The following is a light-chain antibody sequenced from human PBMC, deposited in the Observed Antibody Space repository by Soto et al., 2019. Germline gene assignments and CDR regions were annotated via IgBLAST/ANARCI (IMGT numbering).Light chain of an antibody. V-gene: IGLV1-47*01. Sequence: QSVLTQPPSASGTPEQRVSLSCSGSSSNIEGNSVYWYQQLPGTAPKLLVYRNNQRPSGVPDRFSGSKSGTSASLAISGLRSEDEADYYCAAWDDNLRTVLFGTGTKLTVL. CDR2: RNN. CDR3: AAWDDNLRTVL. CDR1: SSNIEGNS. J-gene: IGLJ1*01.